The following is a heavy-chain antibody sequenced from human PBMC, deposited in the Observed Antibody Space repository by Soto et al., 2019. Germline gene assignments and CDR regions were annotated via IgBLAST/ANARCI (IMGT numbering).Heavy chain of an antibody. CDR1: GGTFGNHA. J-gene: IGHJ4*02. CDR3: AREAGYTYGYVFDY. D-gene: IGHD5-18*01. CDR2: IIPVLGVG. V-gene: IGHV1-69*01. Sequence: QVQLVQSGAEVKKRGSSVMVCCKASGGTFGNHAISWVRQAPGQGLEWLGGIIPVLGVGDNAQNLQGRVSITADASTSTAYLQLSSLRSEDTPLYYCAREAGYTYGYVFDYWGQGTLVTVSS.